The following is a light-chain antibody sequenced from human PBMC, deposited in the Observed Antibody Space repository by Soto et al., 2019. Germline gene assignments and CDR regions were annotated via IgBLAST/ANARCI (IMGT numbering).Light chain of an antibody. Sequence: QSVLPQPPSASGTPGQRVSISCSGSSSNIGSNTVNWYQQLPGAAPRLLIYTINQRPSGVPDRFSGSKSGTSASLAISGLRSEDEADYYCVAWDDTLSGYVFGTGTKLTVL. J-gene: IGLJ1*01. CDR3: VAWDDTLSGYV. V-gene: IGLV1-44*01. CDR1: SSNIGSNT. CDR2: TIN.